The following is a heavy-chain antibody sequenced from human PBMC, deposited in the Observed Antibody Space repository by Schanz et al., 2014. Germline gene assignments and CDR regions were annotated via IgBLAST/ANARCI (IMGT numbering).Heavy chain of an antibody. V-gene: IGHV3-23*01. CDR2: ISGSGGST. Sequence: EEQLLQSGGGLVQPGGSLRLSCAASGFTFGSYGMSWVRQAPGKGLEWVSAISGSGGSTYYADSVKGRFTISRDNSKNTLYLQMNSLSADDTAVFYCAKGMGYCSGGTCYDYYYYGLDVWGKGTTVTVSS. J-gene: IGHJ6*04. D-gene: IGHD2-15*01. CDR1: GFTFGSYG. CDR3: AKGMGYCSGGTCYDYYYYGLDV.